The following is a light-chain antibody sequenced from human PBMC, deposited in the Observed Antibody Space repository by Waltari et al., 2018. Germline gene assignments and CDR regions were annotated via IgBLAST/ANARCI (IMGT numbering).Light chain of an antibody. CDR1: QSLVHSNGNPY. V-gene: IGKV2-24*01. Sequence: DIVMTQTPLSSPVTVGQPASISCRSSQSLVHSNGNPYLRWLPQRAGQTPSLLIYQISNRFAGVPDRFSGSGAGTDFTLQISRVEAEDVGVYYCMQATQFPRTFGQGTKLEI. CDR3: MQATQFPRT. J-gene: IGKJ2*01. CDR2: QIS.